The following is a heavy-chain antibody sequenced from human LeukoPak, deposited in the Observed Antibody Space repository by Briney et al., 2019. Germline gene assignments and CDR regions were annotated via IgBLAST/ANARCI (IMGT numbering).Heavy chain of an antibody. J-gene: IGHJ3*02. Sequence: GGSLRLSCAASGFTVSSNYMSWVRQAPGKGLEWVSVIYSGGSTYYADSVKGRFTISRDNSKNTLYLRMNSLRAEDTAVYYCARESMTTVTTHAFDIWGQGTMVTVSS. CDR3: ARESMTTVTTHAFDI. D-gene: IGHD4-17*01. CDR2: IYSGGST. CDR1: GFTVSSNY. V-gene: IGHV3-53*01.